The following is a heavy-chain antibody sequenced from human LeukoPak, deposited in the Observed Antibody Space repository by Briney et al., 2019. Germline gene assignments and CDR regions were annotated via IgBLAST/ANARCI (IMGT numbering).Heavy chain of an antibody. V-gene: IGHV3-21*06. D-gene: IGHD4-11*01. Sequence: GGSLRLSCSVSGFRFSGWSFNWVRQAPGKGLEWVSSINSGSRSIYYADSVKGRFTISRDDAKSLLYLQMDSLRAEDTAVYYCARDNDFTNYYWGQGTLVTVSS. CDR2: INSGSRSI. CDR3: ARDNDFTNYY. CDR1: GFRFSGWS. J-gene: IGHJ4*02.